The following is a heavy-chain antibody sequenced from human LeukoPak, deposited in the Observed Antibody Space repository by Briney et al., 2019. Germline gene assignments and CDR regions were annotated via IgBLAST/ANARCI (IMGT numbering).Heavy chain of an antibody. Sequence: GGSLRLSCAASGFAFSSYAMSWVRQAPGKGLEWVSALSGSGGSTYYVGSLKGRFTISRDNSKNTLYLQMNSLRAEDTAIYYCAKDLSYGLDAWGHGTTVTVSS. CDR3: AKDLSYGLDA. V-gene: IGHV3-23*01. J-gene: IGHJ6*02. CDR1: GFAFSSYA. CDR2: LSGSGGST.